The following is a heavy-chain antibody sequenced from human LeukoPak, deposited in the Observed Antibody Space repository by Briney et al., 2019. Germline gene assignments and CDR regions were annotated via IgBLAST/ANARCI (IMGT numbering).Heavy chain of an antibody. V-gene: IGHV3-21*04. CDR1: GFTFSSYS. D-gene: IGHD6-19*01. Sequence: GGSLRLSCAASGFTFSSYSMNWVRQAPGKGLEWVSSISSSSSYIYYADSVKGRSTISRDNAKNSLYLQMNSLRAEDTAVYYCARGNSGWYPYWGQGTLVTVSS. J-gene: IGHJ4*02. CDR2: ISSSSSYI. CDR3: ARGNSGWYPY.